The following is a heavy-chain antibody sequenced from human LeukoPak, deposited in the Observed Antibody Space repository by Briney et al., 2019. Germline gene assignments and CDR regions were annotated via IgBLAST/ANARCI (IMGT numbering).Heavy chain of an antibody. CDR1: GGSIRSGSHY. CDR3: AKRDDSGGNFVDL. J-gene: IGHJ4*02. D-gene: IGHD3-22*01. V-gene: IGHV4-39*02. CDR2: IYYSGST. Sequence: PSETLSLTCTVSGGSIRSGSHYWAWIRQPPGKGLEWIGSIYYSGSTYYNPSLENRVTISIDTSKNHFSLNLSSLSAADTSVYYGAKRDDSGGNFVDLWGQGTLVTVS.